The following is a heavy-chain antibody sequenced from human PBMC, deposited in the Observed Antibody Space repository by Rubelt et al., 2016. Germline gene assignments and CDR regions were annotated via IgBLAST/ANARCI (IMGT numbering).Heavy chain of an antibody. V-gene: IGHV3-74*02. J-gene: IGHJ4*02. Sequence: EVQLLESGGGLVQPGGSLRLSCAASGFTFSSYWMHWVRQAPGKGLVWVSRINSDGSSTSYAASVKGRFTISRDKAKNTLYLQMNSLRAEDTAVYYCARGVLVGVFDYWGQGTLVTVSS. CDR3: ARGVLVGVFDY. CDR2: INSDGSST. CDR1: GFTFSSYW. D-gene: IGHD1-26*01.